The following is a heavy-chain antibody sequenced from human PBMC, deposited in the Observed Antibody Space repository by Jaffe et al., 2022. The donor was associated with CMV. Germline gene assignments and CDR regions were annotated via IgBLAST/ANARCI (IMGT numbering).Heavy chain of an antibody. V-gene: IGHV3-23*04. CDR1: GFTFSSYA. CDR3: AKDRPRVGIKPKVKGADV. Sequence: EVQLVESGGGLVQPGGSLRLSCAASGFTFSSYAMSWVRQAPGKGLEWVSAISGSGGSTYYADSVKGRFTISRDNSKNTLYLQMNSLRAEDTAVYYCAKDRPRVGIKPKVKGADVWGKGTTVTVSS. D-gene: IGHD3-22*01. J-gene: IGHJ6*04. CDR2: ISGSGGST.